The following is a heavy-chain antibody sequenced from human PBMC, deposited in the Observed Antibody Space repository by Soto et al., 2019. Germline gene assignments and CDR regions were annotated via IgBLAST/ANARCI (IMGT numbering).Heavy chain of an antibody. CDR2: ISGSGGST. CDR1: GFTFSSYA. V-gene: IGHV3-23*01. D-gene: IGHD2-15*01. CDR3: AKDGYCSGGSCYSRRYYYYGMDV. Sequence: GGSLRLSCAASGFTFSSYAMSWVRQAPGKGLEWVSAISGSGGSTYYADSVKGRFTISRDNSKNTLYLQMNSLGAEDTAVYYCAKDGYCSGGSCYSRRYYYYGMDVWGQGTTVTVSS. J-gene: IGHJ6*02.